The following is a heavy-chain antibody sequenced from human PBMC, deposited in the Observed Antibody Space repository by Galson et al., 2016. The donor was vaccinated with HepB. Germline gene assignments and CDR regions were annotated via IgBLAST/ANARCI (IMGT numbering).Heavy chain of an antibody. CDR2: ITGSGATT. Sequence: SLRLSCAASGFSFSSYAMSWARQAPGKGLEWVSTITGSGATTYYADSVKGRFTISRDNSKNTLYLQMNSLRAEDTAIYYCAKVGTTVLTPGKYRLEYFQLWGQGTLVTVSS. CDR3: AKVGTTVLTPGKYRLEYFQL. J-gene: IGHJ1*01. D-gene: IGHD4-23*01. V-gene: IGHV3-23*01. CDR1: GFSFSSYA.